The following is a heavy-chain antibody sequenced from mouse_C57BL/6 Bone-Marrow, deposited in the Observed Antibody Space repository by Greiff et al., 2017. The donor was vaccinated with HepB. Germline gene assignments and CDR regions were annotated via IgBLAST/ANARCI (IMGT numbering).Heavy chain of an antibody. V-gene: IGHV1-54*01. D-gene: IGHD1-1*01. J-gene: IGHJ3*01. CDR3: ARDGSSPFAY. CDR2: INPGSGGT. Sequence: VQLVESGAELVRPGTSVKVSCKASGYAFTNYLIEWVKQRPGQGLEWIGVINPGSGGTNYNEKFKGKATLTADKSSSTAYMQLSSLTSEDSAVYFCARDGSSPFAYWGQGTLVTVSA. CDR1: GYAFTNYL.